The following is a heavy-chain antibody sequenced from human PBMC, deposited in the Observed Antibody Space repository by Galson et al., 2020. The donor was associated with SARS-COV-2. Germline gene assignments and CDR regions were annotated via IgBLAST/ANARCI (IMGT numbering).Heavy chain of an antibody. V-gene: IGHV1-8*01. CDR1: GYTFTSSD. Sequence: ASVKVSCKASGYTFTSSDINWVRQATGQGLEWMGWMNPNSGNTGYAQKFQGRVTMTRNTSISTAYMELSSLRSEDTAVYYCARGPFPDCSRTSCYTFFDYWGQGNLVTVSS. D-gene: IGHD2-2*02. CDR3: ARGPFPDCSRTSCYTFFDY. CDR2: MNPNSGNT. J-gene: IGHJ4*02.